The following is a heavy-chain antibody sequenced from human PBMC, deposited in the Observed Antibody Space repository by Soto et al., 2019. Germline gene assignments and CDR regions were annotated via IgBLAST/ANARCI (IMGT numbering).Heavy chain of an antibody. J-gene: IGHJ5*02. CDR1: GYTFTNYG. V-gene: IGHV1-18*01. D-gene: IGHD3-9*01. Sequence: ASVKVSCKASGYTFTNYGISWVRQAPGQGLEWMGWITTYNGDTNYAQNLQGRVTMTTDTSTSTAYMELKSLRSDDTAAYYCARDSPILTAWGQGTPVTVSS. CDR3: ARDSPILTA. CDR2: ITTYNGDT.